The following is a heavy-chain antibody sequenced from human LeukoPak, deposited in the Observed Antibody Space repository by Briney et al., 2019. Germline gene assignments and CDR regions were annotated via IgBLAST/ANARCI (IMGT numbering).Heavy chain of an antibody. Sequence: GGSLGLSCAASGFTFSSYSMNWVRQAPGKGLEWVSYISSSSSTIYYADSVKGRFTISRDNAKNSLYLQMNSLRAEDTAVYYCARAGGIDYWGQGTLVTVSS. CDR1: GFTFSSYS. D-gene: IGHD3-16*01. CDR3: ARAGGIDY. J-gene: IGHJ4*02. V-gene: IGHV3-48*01. CDR2: ISSSSSTI.